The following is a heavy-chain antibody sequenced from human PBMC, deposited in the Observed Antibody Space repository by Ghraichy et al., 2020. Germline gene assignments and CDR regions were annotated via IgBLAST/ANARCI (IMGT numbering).Heavy chain of an antibody. J-gene: IGHJ5*02. V-gene: IGHV3-48*02. CDR1: GFTFSSFG. Sequence: GGSLRLSCAASGFTFSSFGMNWVRQAPGKGPEWVSYISGSSNTIYYADSVEGRFTISRDNAKNSLYLQMNSLRDEDTAVYYCARGPLLPADMAGNWFDPWGQGTLVTVSS. CDR2: ISGSSNTI. CDR3: ARGPLLPADMAGNWFDP. D-gene: IGHD2-2*01.